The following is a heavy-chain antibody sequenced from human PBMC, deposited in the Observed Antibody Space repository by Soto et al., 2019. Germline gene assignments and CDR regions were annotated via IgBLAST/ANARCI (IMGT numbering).Heavy chain of an antibody. CDR1: GGSISSGDYY. V-gene: IGHV4-30-4*01. D-gene: IGHD3-22*01. CDR2: IYYSGST. Sequence: SETLSLTCTVSGGSISSGDYYWSWIRQPPGKGLEWIGYIYYSGSTYYNPSLKSRVTISVDTSKNQFSLKLSSVTAADTAVYYCARGHYYDTYNWFDPWGQGTLVTVSS. J-gene: IGHJ5*02. CDR3: ARGHYYDTYNWFDP.